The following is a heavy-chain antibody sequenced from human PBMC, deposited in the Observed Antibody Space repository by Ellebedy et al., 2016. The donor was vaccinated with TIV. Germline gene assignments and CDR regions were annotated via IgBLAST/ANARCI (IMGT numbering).Heavy chain of an antibody. CDR1: GGSVSSGSYY. Sequence: SETLSLXCTVSGGSVSSGSYYWSWIRQPPGKGLEWIGYIYYSGSTNYNPSLKSRVTISVDTSKNQFSLKLSSVTAADTAVYYCARVGGTPNYYYYGMDVWGQGTTVTVSS. CDR2: IYYSGST. J-gene: IGHJ6*02. CDR3: ARVGGTPNYYYYGMDV. V-gene: IGHV4-61*01.